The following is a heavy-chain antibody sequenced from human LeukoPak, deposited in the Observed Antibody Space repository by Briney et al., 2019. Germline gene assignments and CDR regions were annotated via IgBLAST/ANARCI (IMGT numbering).Heavy chain of an antibody. CDR3: ARVRLWFGDHLDDY. CDR2: IYSSGST. Sequence: PSETLSLTCSVSGASISSGSNYWGWIRQPPGKTLEWIGSIYSSGSTYYNPSLKSRVIIIIDTPKNHFSLTLSSVTAADTAVYYCARVRLWFGDHLDDYWGQGTLVTVSS. CDR1: GASISSGSNY. J-gene: IGHJ4*02. V-gene: IGHV4-39*07. D-gene: IGHD3-10*01.